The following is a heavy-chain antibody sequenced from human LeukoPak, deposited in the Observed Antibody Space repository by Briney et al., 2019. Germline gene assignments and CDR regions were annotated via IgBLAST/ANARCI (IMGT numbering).Heavy chain of an antibody. CDR3: ARNQNDYFGGSPPPCYFAY. V-gene: IGHV3-30*04. CDR2: ISYDGSNK. Sequence: GGSLRLSCAASGFTFSSYAMHWVRQAPGKGLEWVAVISYDGSNKYYADSVKGRFTISRDNSKNTLYLQMNSLRAEDTAVYYCARNQNDYFGGSPPPCYFAYGGQEPLVPVS. J-gene: IGHJ4*02. D-gene: IGHD3-16*01. CDR1: GFTFSSYA.